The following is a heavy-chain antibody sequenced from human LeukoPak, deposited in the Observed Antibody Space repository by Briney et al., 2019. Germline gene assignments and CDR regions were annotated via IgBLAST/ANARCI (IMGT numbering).Heavy chain of an antibody. V-gene: IGHV4-34*01. J-gene: IGHJ4*02. Sequence: SETLSLTCAVYGGSFSGYYWSWIRQPPGKGLEWIGEINHSGSTNYNPSLKSRVTISVDTSKNQFSLKLSSVTAADTAVYYCARARDSSGPRAFDYWGQGTLVTVSS. CDR2: INHSGST. CDR3: ARARDSSGPRAFDY. D-gene: IGHD6-19*01. CDR1: GGSFSGYY.